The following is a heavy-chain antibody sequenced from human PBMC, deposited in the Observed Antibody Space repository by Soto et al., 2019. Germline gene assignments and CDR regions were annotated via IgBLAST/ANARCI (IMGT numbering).Heavy chain of an antibody. CDR1: GFTFSSYS. V-gene: IGHV3-21*01. CDR3: ARDEPGIAAAGYFDY. Sequence: GGSLRLSCAASGFTFSSYSMNWVRQAPGKGLEWVSSISSSSSYIYYADSVKGRFTISRDNAKNSLYLQMNSLRAEDTAVYYCARDEPGIAAAGYFDYWGQGTLVTVSS. J-gene: IGHJ4*02. D-gene: IGHD6-13*01. CDR2: ISSSSSYI.